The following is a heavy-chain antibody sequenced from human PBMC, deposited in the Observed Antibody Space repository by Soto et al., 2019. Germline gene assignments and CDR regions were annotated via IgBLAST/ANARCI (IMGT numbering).Heavy chain of an antibody. CDR1: GFTFSSYA. V-gene: IGHV3-23*01. CDR2: ISGSGGST. D-gene: IGHD3-22*01. J-gene: IGHJ4*02. CDR3: AKDQAGHYYDSSGLDY. Sequence: GGSLRLSCAASGFTFSSYAMSWVRQAPGKGLEWVSAISGSGGSTYYADSVKGRFTISRDNSKNTLYLQMNSLRAEDTAVYYCAKDQAGHYYDSSGLDYWGQGTLVTVSS.